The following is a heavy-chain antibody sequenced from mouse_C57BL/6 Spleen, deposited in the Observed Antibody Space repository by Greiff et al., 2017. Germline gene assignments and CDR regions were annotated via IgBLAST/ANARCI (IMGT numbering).Heavy chain of an antibody. CDR2: INPSNGGT. Sequence: VKLLQPGTELVKPGASVKLSCKASGYTFTSYWMHWVKQRPGQGLEWIGNINPSNGGTNYNEKFKSKATLTVDKSSSTAYMQLSSLTSEDSAVYYCARDTTVVDYFDYWGQGTTLTVSS. V-gene: IGHV1-53*01. CDR3: ARDTTVVDYFDY. D-gene: IGHD1-1*01. J-gene: IGHJ2*01. CDR1: GYTFTSYW.